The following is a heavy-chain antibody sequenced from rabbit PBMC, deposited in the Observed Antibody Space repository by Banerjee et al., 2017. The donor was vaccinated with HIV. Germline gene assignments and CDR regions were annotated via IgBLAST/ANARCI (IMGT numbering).Heavy chain of an antibody. V-gene: IGHV1S40*01. CDR2: IYVGSSGST. D-gene: IGHD6-1*01. CDR3: ARWDSYGYGHYNL. J-gene: IGHJ4*01. Sequence: IYVGSSGSTYYASWAKGRFTISKTSSTTVTLQMTSLTAADTATYFCARWDSYGYGHYNLWGPGTLVTVS.